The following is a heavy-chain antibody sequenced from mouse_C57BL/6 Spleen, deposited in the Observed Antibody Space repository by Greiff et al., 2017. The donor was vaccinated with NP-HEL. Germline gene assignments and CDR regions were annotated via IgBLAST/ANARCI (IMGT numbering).Heavy chain of an antibody. Sequence: QVQLQQSGPELVKPGASVKISCKASGYAFSSSWMNWVKQRPGKGLEWIGRIYPGDGDTNYNGKFKGKATLTADKSSSTAYMQLSILTAEDSAVYFCARSYYGSSYDGWFADWGQGTLVTVSA. J-gene: IGHJ3*01. D-gene: IGHD1-1*01. CDR1: GYAFSSSW. CDR2: IYPGDGDT. CDR3: ARSYYGSSYDGWFAD. V-gene: IGHV1-82*01.